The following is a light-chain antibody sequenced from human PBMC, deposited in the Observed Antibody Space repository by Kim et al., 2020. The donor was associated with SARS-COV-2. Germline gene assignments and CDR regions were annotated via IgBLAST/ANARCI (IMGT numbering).Light chain of an antibody. Sequence: DIQMTQSPSSLSASVGDRVTITCRASQGISNYLAWYQQKPGKVPKLLIYAASALRSGVPSRFSGRGSGTDFTLTITSLQPEDVAVYYCKQCKGAPWTFGHGTKVDIK. CDR3: KQCKGAPWT. CDR1: QGISNY. J-gene: IGKJ1*01. CDR2: AAS. V-gene: IGKV1-27*01.